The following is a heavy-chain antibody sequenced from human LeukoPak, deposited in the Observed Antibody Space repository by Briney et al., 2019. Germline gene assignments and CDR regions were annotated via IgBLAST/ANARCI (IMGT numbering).Heavy chain of an antibody. CDR1: GGSISSSSYY. J-gene: IGHJ4*02. CDR2: IYYSGST. CDR3: ARDPVFLVVAGTGNDY. D-gene: IGHD6-19*01. Sequence: PSETLSLTCTVSGGSISSSSYYWGWIRQPPGKGLEWIGSIYYSGSTYYNPSLKSRVTISVDTSKNQFSLKLSSVTAADTAVYYCARDPVFLVVAGTGNDYWGQGTLVTVSS. V-gene: IGHV4-39*07.